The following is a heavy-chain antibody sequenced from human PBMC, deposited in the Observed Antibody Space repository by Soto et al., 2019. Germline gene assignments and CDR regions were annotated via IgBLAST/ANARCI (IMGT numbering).Heavy chain of an antibody. CDR1: GASISSDDYY. Sequence: QVQLQESRPGLVKPSQTLSLTCSISGASISSDDYYWSWFRQPPGKGLEWIGYISYSGRTYYNPSLKRRITTSVDTSKTQFSLRLSSVTAEDTAVFYCAREVNNYYGMDVWGQGTTVTVFS. CDR3: AREVNNYYGMDV. V-gene: IGHV4-30-4*01. J-gene: IGHJ6*02. CDR2: ISYSGRT.